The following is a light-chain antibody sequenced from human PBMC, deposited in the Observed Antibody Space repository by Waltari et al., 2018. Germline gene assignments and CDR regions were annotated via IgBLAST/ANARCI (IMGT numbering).Light chain of an antibody. CDR3: QQRYNWPRT. CDR2: NTS. Sequence: EIVLTQSPATLSLSPGERATLSSRASQSVSSYLAWYQQKSGQAPRLLIYNTSNRATGIPARFSGSGSGTDFTLTISSLEPEDFAVYYCQQRYNWPRTFGQGTKVEVK. V-gene: IGKV3-11*01. J-gene: IGKJ1*01. CDR1: QSVSSY.